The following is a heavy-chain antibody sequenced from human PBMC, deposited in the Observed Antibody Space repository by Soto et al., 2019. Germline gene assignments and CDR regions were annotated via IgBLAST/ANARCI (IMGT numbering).Heavy chain of an antibody. CDR1: GGSISSYY. V-gene: IGHV4-59*12. J-gene: IGHJ6*02. CDR3: ARPIYGDYGFFDYYYGMDV. CDR2: IYHSGST. D-gene: IGHD4-17*01. Sequence: SETLSLTCTVSGGSISSYYWSWIRQPPGKGLEWIGDIYHSGSTNYNPSLKSRVTISVDKSKNQFSLKLSSVTAADTAVYYCARPIYGDYGFFDYYYGMDVWGQGTTVTVSS.